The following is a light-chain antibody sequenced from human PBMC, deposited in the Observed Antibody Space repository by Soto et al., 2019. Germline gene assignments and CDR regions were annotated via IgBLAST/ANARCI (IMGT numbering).Light chain of an antibody. Sequence: EIVMTQSPATLSVSPGERATLSCRASQSVSSNLAWYQQKPDQAPRLLIYAASTRATGIPARFSGSGSGTEFPLTISSLQSEDFALYYCQQYNGWPLTFGGGTKVEIK. CDR3: QQYNGWPLT. CDR1: QSVSSN. CDR2: AAS. J-gene: IGKJ4*01. V-gene: IGKV3-15*01.